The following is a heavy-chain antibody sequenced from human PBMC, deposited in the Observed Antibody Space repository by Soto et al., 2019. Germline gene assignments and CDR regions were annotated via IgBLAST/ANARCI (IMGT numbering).Heavy chain of an antibody. Sequence: QVQLVQSGAEVKKPGSSVKVSCKASGGTFSSDTISWVRQAPGQGLEWMGRIIPILGIANYAQKFQGRVTITADKSTSTAYMELSSLRSEDTAVYYCAVLAVAAQRYAFDIWGQGTMVTVSS. CDR3: AVLAVAAQRYAFDI. V-gene: IGHV1-69*02. D-gene: IGHD6-19*01. CDR1: GGTFSSDT. CDR2: IIPILGIA. J-gene: IGHJ3*02.